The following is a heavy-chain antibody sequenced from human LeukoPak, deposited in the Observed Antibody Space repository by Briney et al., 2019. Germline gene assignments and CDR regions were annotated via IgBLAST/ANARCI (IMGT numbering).Heavy chain of an antibody. CDR2: ISYDGSNK. CDR1: GFTVSSNY. Sequence: GGSLRLSCTVSGFTVSSNYMSWARQAPGKGLEWVAVISYDGSNKYYADSVKGRFTISRDNSKNTLYLQMNSLRAEDTTVYYCAKDQKELRYFEWSCDYWGQGTLVTVSS. CDR3: AKDQKELRYFEWSCDY. V-gene: IGHV3-30*18. D-gene: IGHD3-9*01. J-gene: IGHJ4*02.